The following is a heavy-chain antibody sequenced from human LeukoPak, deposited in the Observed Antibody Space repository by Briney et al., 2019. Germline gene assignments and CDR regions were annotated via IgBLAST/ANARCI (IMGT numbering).Heavy chain of an antibody. CDR1: GFTFSSYG. V-gene: IGHV3-23*01. CDR2: ISGSGGST. Sequence: GGTLRLSCAASGFTFSSYGMSWVRQAPGKGLEWVSAISGSGGSTYYADSVKGRFTISRDNSKNTLYLQMNSLRAEDTAVYYCAKVKTAARNWFDPWGQGTLVTVSS. J-gene: IGHJ5*02. D-gene: IGHD6-13*01. CDR3: AKVKTAARNWFDP.